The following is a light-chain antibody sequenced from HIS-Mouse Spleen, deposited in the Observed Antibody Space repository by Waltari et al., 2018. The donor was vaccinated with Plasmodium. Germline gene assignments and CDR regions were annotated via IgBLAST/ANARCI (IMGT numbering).Light chain of an antibody. Sequence: DIQMTQSPSSLSASVGDRVTITSPASQDISNYLNWYQQKPGKAPKLLIYDASNLETGVPSRFSGSGSGTDFTFTISSLQPEDIATYYCQQYDNLPPLFTFGPGTKVDIK. J-gene: IGKJ3*01. CDR2: DAS. CDR3: QQYDNLPPLFT. V-gene: IGKV1-33*01. CDR1: QDISNY.